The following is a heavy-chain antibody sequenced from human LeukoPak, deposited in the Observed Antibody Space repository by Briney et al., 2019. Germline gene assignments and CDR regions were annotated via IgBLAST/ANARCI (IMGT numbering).Heavy chain of an antibody. CDR2: INHSGST. J-gene: IGHJ6*02. CDR3: ATGGEAMVRGVRSYYYYGMDV. V-gene: IGHV4-34*08. Sequence: GSLRLSCAASGFTFSSYAMSWVRQAPGKGLEWIGEINHSGSTNYNPSLKSRVTISVDTSKNQFSLKLSSVTAADTAVYYCATGGEAMVRGVRSYYYYGMDVWGQGTTVTVSS. CDR1: GFTFSSYA. D-gene: IGHD3-10*01.